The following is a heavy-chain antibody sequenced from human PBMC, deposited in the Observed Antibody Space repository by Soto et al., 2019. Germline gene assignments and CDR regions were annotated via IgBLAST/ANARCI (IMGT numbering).Heavy chain of an antibody. Sequence: SETLSLTCTVSGGSISSGDYYWSWIRQPPGKGLEWIGYIYYSGSTYYNPSLKSRVTISVDTSKNQFSLKLSSVTAADTAVYYCARGVTMILPLVYWSLNYFDYWGQGTLVTVCS. V-gene: IGHV4-30-4*01. D-gene: IGHD3-22*01. CDR1: GGSISSGDYY. CDR3: ARGVTMILPLVYWSLNYFDY. CDR2: IYYSGST. J-gene: IGHJ4*02.